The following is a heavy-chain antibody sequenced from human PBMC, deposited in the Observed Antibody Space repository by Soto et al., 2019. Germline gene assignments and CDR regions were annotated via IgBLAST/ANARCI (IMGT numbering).Heavy chain of an antibody. V-gene: IGHV4-59*11. D-gene: IGHD7-27*01. CDR3: ARANWYCES. Sequence: QVQLQESGPGLVKPSETLALSCTVSGGSINNHYWSWVRQPPGKGLEWIGYIYYTGSTNYNPSLKSRLTMSVDTSKNQFSLKLSSVTAADTAIYYCARANWYCESCGQGILVTVSP. CDR1: GGSINNHY. CDR2: IYYTGST. J-gene: IGHJ4*02.